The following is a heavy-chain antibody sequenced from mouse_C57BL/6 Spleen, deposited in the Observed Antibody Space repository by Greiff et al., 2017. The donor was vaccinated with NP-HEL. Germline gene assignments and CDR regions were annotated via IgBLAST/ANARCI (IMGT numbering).Heavy chain of an antibody. J-gene: IGHJ1*03. V-gene: IGHV1-80*01. D-gene: IGHD1-1*01. CDR1: GYAFSSYW. Sequence: VQLQQSGAELVKPGASVKISCKASGYAFSSYWMNWVKQRPGKGLEWIGQIYPGDGDTNYNGKFKGKATLTADKSSSTAYMQLSSLTSEDSAVYFSAREGYYNWYFDVWGTGTTVTVSS. CDR2: IYPGDGDT. CDR3: AREGYYNWYFDV.